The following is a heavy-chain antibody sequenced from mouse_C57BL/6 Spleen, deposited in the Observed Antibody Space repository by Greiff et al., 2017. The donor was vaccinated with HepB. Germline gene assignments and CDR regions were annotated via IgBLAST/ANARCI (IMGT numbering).Heavy chain of an antibody. D-gene: IGHD4-1*01. CDR3: ASSGYGTVDY. Sequence: VQLQQSGAELARPGASVKLSCKASGYTFTSYGISWVKQRPGQGLEWIGEIYPGSGNTYYNEKFKGKATLTADKSSSTAYMELRSLTSEDSAVDVCASSGYGTVDYWGQGTTLTVSS. CDR1: GYTFTSYG. J-gene: IGHJ2*01. CDR2: IYPGSGNT. V-gene: IGHV1-81*01.